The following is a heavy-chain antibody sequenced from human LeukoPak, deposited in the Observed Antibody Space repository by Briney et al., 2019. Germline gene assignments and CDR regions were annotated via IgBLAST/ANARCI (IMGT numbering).Heavy chain of an antibody. V-gene: IGHV3-15*01. J-gene: IGHJ5*02. CDR1: AFTFSSAW. D-gene: IGHD4-17*01. Sequence: GGSLRLSCAAAAFTFSSAWMRWVRQARGEGREWDGRIKSNGDGGTTDYAAPVRGRFAISRDDSKNSLYLQMNSLKTEDTAVYYCTWDYAGSWGQGTLVTVSS. CDR2: IKSNGDGGTT. CDR3: TWDYAGS.